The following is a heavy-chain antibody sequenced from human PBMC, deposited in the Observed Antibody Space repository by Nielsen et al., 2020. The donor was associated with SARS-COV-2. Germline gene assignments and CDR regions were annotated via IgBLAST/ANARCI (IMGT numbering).Heavy chain of an antibody. J-gene: IGHJ4*02. V-gene: IGHV6-1*01. CDR1: GDSVSSNSAA. CDR3: ARDRGHIVVVTATFDY. Sequence: LRLSCAISGDSVSSNSAAWNWIRQSPSRGLEWLGRTYYRSKWYNDYAVSVKSRITINPDTSKNQFSLQLNSVTPEDTAVYYCARDRGHIVVVTATFDYWGQGTLVTVSS. CDR2: TYYRSKWYN. D-gene: IGHD2-21*02.